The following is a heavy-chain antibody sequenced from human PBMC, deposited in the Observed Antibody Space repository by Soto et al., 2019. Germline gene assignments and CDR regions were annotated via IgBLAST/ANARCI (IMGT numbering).Heavy chain of an antibody. CDR1: GDSINNYY. D-gene: IGHD2-2*01. CDR2: VHYTGSA. CDR3: AREGASRFRGFDY. V-gene: IGHV4-59*01. Sequence: SETLSLTCSVSGDSINNYYRSWIRQPPGKGLERIGFVHYTGSANYNPSLKSRVTISVGTSKKQFSLRLSSVTAADSGAYYCAREGASRFRGFDYWGQGALVTVS. J-gene: IGHJ4*02.